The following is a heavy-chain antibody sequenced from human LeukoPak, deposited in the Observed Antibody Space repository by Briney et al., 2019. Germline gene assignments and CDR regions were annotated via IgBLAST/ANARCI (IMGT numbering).Heavy chain of an antibody. V-gene: IGHV3-64*01. CDR1: GFTFSSYA. CDR2: ISSNGGST. Sequence: PGGSLRLSCAASGFTFSSYAMHWVRQAPGKGLEYVSAISSNGGSTYYANSVKGRFTISRDNSKNTLYLQMNSLRAEDTAVYYCAKGYYGSGSYYFVYRGQGTLVTVSS. D-gene: IGHD3-10*01. J-gene: IGHJ4*02. CDR3: AKGYYGSGSYYFVY.